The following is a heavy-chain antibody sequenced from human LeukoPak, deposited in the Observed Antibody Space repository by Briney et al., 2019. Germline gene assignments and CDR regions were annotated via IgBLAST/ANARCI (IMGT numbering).Heavy chain of an antibody. CDR2: IYYSGST. D-gene: IGHD3-10*01. CDR3: ARQAFTIVQGATPPFDY. J-gene: IGHJ4*02. V-gene: IGHV4-39*01. Sequence: KASETLSLTCTVSGGSISSSSYYWGWIRQPPGKGLEWIRSIYYSGSTYYNPSLKSRVTISVDTSKNQFSLKLSSVTAADTAVYYCARQAFTIVQGATPPFDYWGQGTLVTVSS. CDR1: GGSISSSSYY.